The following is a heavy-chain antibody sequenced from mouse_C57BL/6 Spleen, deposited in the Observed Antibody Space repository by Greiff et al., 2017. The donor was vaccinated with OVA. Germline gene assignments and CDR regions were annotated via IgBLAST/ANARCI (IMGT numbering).Heavy chain of an antibody. Sequence: DVKLVESGGGLVKPGGSLKLSCAASGFTFSSYAMSWVRQTPEKRLEWVATISDGGSYTYYPDNVKGRFTISRDNAKNNLYLQMSHLKSEDTAMYYCARARYDGLEGSYYFDYWGQGTTLTVSS. CDR2: ISDGGSYT. CDR1: GFTFSSYA. V-gene: IGHV5-4*03. CDR3: ARARYDGLEGSYYFDY. D-gene: IGHD2-3*01. J-gene: IGHJ2*01.